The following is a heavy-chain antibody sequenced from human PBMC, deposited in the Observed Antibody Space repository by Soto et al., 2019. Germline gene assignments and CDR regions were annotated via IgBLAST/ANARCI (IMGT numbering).Heavy chain of an antibody. CDR1: GYTFTSYG. CDR2: ISAYNGNT. J-gene: IGHJ4*02. CDR3: ASLDHYYDSSGYYSDY. V-gene: IGHV1-18*01. D-gene: IGHD3-22*01. Sequence: ASEKVSCKASGYTFTSYGISWVRQASGQGLEWMGWISAYNGNTNYAQKLQGRVTMTTDTSTSTAYMELRSLRSDDTAVYYCASLDHYYDSSGYYSDYWGQGTLVTVSS.